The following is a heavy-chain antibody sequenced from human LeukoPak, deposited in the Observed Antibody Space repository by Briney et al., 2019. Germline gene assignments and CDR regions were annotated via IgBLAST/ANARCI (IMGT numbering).Heavy chain of an antibody. Sequence: SETLSLTCTVSDGSISGYYWGWIRRAPGRGLEWIAYIHYTGINNYNPSLKSRAAISVDTSTNQFSLKLTSVTAADTAMYYCARHITNSGSAFDLWGRGTLVTVSS. CDR3: ARHITNSGSAFDL. J-gene: IGHJ2*01. CDR2: IHYTGIN. V-gene: IGHV4-59*08. CDR1: DGSISGYY. D-gene: IGHD3-10*01.